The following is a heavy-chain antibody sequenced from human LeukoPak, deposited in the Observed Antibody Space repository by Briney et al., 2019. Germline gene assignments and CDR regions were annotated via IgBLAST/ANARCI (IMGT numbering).Heavy chain of an antibody. J-gene: IGHJ4*02. CDR2: ISAYNGNT. CDR3: ARDIVVVPAAIYKGRYFDY. CDR1: GYTFTSYG. V-gene: IGHV1-18*01. Sequence: ASVEVSCKASGYTFTSYGISWVRQAPGQGLEWMGWISAYNGNTNYAQKLQGRVTMTTDTSTSTAYMELRSLRSDDTAVYYCARDIVVVPAAIYKGRYFDYWGQGTLVTVSS. D-gene: IGHD2-2*01.